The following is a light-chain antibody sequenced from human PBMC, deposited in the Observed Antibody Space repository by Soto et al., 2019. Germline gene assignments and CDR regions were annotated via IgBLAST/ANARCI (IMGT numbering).Light chain of an antibody. J-gene: IGKJ1*01. CDR3: QQYNNWPRT. CDR2: VAS. V-gene: IGKV3D-15*01. Sequence: DRVMTQSPDPLSASPGERVSLSCTASQSVSRNIAWYQQKPGQAPRLLIYVASTRATGVPARFSGGGSGTEFTLTISSLQSEDVAVYYCQQYNNWPRTFGQGTKVDIK. CDR1: QSVSRN.